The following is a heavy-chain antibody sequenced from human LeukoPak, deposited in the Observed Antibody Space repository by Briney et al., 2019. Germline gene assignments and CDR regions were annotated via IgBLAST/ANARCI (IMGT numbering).Heavy chain of an antibody. V-gene: IGHV4-39*07. Sequence: ASETLSLTCTVSGGSISSSSYYWGWIRQPPGKGLEWIGSIYYSGSTYYNPSLKSRVTISVDTSKNQFSLKLSSVTAADMAVYYCAREVGPSYFDYWGQGTLVTVSS. CDR1: GGSISSSSYY. J-gene: IGHJ4*02. D-gene: IGHD3-10*01. CDR2: IYYSGST. CDR3: AREVGPSYFDY.